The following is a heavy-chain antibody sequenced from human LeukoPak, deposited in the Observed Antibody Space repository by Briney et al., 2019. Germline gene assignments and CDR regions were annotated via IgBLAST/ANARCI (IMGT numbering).Heavy chain of an antibody. J-gene: IGHJ4*02. D-gene: IGHD1-26*01. CDR2: INPNSGGT. V-gene: IGHV1-2*06. CDR1: GYTFTDFY. CDR3: ARDGYNGYXFXFXX. Sequence: ASVKVSCKASGYTFTDFYMHWVRQAPGQGLEWMGRINPNSGGTNYAQKFQSRVTMTRDTSINTAYMELSRQTSDDTAVYYCARDGYNGYXFXFXXWGXXXLV.